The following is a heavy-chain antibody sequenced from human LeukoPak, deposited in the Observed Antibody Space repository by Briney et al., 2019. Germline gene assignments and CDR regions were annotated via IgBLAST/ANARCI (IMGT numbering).Heavy chain of an antibody. J-gene: IGHJ5*02. CDR1: GYTFTGYY. CDR3: ARDQQEVVVVPAAIWFDP. CDR2: INPNSGGT. Sequence: ASVKVSCKASGYTFTGYYMHWVRQAPGQRLEWMGWINPNSGGTNYAQKFQGRVTMTRDTSISTAYMELSRLRSDDTAVYYCARDQQEVVVVPAAIWFDPWGQGTLVTVSS. V-gene: IGHV1-2*02. D-gene: IGHD2-2*01.